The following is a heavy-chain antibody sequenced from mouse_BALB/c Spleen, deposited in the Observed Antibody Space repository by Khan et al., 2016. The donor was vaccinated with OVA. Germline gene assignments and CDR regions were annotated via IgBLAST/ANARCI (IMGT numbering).Heavy chain of an antibody. CDR2: INTNTGEP. V-gene: IGHV9-3-1*01. Sequence: QVQLKQSGPELKKPGETVKISCKASGYTFTNYGLNWVKQAPGKGLQWMGWINTNTGEPTYAVDFKGRFAFSLETSASTAYLQINNLKNEETATDYCAGTAYFSYDMVYWGQGTSVTVSS. D-gene: IGHD2-10*01. CDR1: GYTFTNYG. J-gene: IGHJ4*01. CDR3: AGTAYFSYDMVY.